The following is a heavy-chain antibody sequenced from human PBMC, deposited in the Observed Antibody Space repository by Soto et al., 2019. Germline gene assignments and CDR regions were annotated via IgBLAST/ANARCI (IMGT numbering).Heavy chain of an antibody. Sequence: ASVKVSCKASGYAFTGYYMHWVRQAPGQGLEWMGWINPNSGGTNYAQKFQGRVTMTRDTSISTAYMELSRLRSDDTAVYYCAREDSSGWNYYYYGMEFWGQGTTVT. J-gene: IGHJ6*01. V-gene: IGHV1-2*02. CDR1: GYAFTGYY. CDR3: AREDSSGWNYYYYGMEF. CDR2: INPNSGGT. D-gene: IGHD6-19*01.